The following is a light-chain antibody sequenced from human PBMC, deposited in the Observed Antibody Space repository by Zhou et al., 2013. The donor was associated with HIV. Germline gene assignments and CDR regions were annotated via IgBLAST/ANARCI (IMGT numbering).Light chain of an antibody. CDR1: QSISNY. CDR2: GAS. Sequence: DIQMTQSPSSLPASVGDRVTITCRASQSISNYLNWYQQKPGKAPNLLIYGASSLQSGVPSRFSGSGSGTHFTLSISSLQPEDFATYYCQQSYSKGPTFGQGTKVEIK. V-gene: IGKV1-39*01. J-gene: IGKJ1*01. CDR3: QQSYSKGPT.